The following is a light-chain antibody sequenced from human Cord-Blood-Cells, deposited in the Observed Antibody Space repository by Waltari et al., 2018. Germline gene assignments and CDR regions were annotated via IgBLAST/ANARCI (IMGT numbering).Light chain of an antibody. CDR3: CSYAGSSTSWV. Sequence: QSALTQPASVSGSPGQSITLSCTCTSSVVGSYNLVSWYQQHPGNAPKLMIYAGSTRPSWVSNRFSGSKSGNTASLTISGLQAEDEADYYCCSYAGSSTSWVFGGGTKLTVL. CDR2: AGS. V-gene: IGLV2-23*01. CDR1: SSVVGSYNL. J-gene: IGLJ3*02.